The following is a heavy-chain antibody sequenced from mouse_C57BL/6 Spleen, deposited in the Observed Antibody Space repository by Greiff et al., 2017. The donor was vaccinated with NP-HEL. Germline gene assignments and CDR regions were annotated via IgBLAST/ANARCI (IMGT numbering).Heavy chain of an antibody. D-gene: IGHD1-1*01. J-gene: IGHJ1*03. Sequence: VQLQQPGAELVRPGTSVKLSCKASGYTFTSYWMHWVKQRPGQGLEWIGVIDPSDSYTNYNQKFKGKATLTVDTSSSTAYMQLSSLTSEDSAVYYCARGGYYGSHWYFDVWGTGTTVTVSS. V-gene: IGHV1-59*01. CDR2: IDPSDSYT. CDR1: GYTFTSYW. CDR3: ARGGYYGSHWYFDV.